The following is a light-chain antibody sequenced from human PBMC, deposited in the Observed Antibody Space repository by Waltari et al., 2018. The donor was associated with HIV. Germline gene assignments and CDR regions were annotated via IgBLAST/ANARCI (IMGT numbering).Light chain of an antibody. Sequence: QSALTQPASVSGSPGQSITISCTGTSSDVGGYNYVSWYQQHPGKATQLMIYEVSHRPSGVTNRCSGSKSANTAYLTISGLQADDEADYYCSSYTSSSTLNYVFGTGTKVTVL. CDR3: SSYTSSSTLNYV. CDR1: SSDVGGYNY. CDR2: EVS. V-gene: IGLV2-14*01. J-gene: IGLJ1*01.